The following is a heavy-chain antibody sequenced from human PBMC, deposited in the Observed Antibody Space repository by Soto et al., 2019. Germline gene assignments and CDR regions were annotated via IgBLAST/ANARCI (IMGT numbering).Heavy chain of an antibody. CDR2: IKSKTDGGTT. CDR1: GFTFSNAW. Sequence: GGSLRLSCAASGFTFSNAWMNWVRQAPGKGLEWVGRIKSKTDGGTTDYAAPVKGRFTISRDDSKNTLYLQMNSLKTEDTAVYYCTTTIDYDFWSGYPFHPPYYYYYGMDVWGQGTTVTVSS. J-gene: IGHJ6*02. V-gene: IGHV3-15*07. D-gene: IGHD3-3*01. CDR3: TTTIDYDFWSGYPFHPPYYYYYGMDV.